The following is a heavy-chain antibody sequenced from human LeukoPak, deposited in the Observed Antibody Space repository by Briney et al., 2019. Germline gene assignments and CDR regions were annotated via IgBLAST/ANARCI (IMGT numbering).Heavy chain of an antibody. V-gene: IGHV4-59*08. D-gene: IGHD6-13*01. CDR1: GGSIRSSY. CDR2: IYYSGST. J-gene: IGHJ4*02. Sequence: PSETLSLTCTVSGGSIRSSYWTWIRQPPGKGLEWIGYIYYSGSTNYNPSLKSRVTMSVDTSKNQFSLKLSSVTAADTAVYYCARHRRIAAAGIRGYDYWGQGTLVSVSS. CDR3: ARHRRIAAAGIRGYDY.